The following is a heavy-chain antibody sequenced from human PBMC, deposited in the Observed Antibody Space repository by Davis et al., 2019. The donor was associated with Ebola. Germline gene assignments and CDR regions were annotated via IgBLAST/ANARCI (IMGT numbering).Heavy chain of an antibody. J-gene: IGHJ6*02. Sequence: GESLKISCAASGFTFTNAWMNWVRQAPGKGLEWVGRIKSRSDGGTTDYVAPVNGRFSMSRDDSKNTLYLQMNDLKIEDTAVYYCTTRRGGMDVWGQGTTVTVSS. CDR1: GFTFTNAW. CDR3: TTRRGGMDV. CDR2: IKSRSDGGTT. V-gene: IGHV3-15*07. D-gene: IGHD3-10*01.